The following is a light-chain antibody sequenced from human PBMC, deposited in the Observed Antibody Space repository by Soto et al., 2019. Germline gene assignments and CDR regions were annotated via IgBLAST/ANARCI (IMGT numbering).Light chain of an antibody. V-gene: IGKV1-5*01. CDR1: QSISSW. CDR2: DAS. J-gene: IGKJ1*01. CDR3: QQYNSYRT. Sequence: DIQMTQSPSTLSASVGDRVTITCRASQSISSWLAWYQQKPGKAPKLLIYDASSLESGVPSRFSGSGSGTEFTLTISSLQPDDFATYYCQQYNSYRTFGQGTNLDIK.